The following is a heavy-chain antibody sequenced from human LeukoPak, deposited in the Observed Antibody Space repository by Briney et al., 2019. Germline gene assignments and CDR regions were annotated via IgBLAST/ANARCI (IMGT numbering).Heavy chain of an antibody. J-gene: IGHJ3*02. Sequence: GRSLRLSCAASGFTFDDYAMHWVRQAPGKGLEWVSGISWNSGSIGYADSVKGRFTISRDNAKNSLYLQMNSLRAEDTALYYCAKDTCSSTSCYTRAFDIWGQGTMVTVSS. CDR3: AKDTCSSTSCYTRAFDI. D-gene: IGHD2-2*02. V-gene: IGHV3-9*01. CDR1: GFTFDDYA. CDR2: ISWNSGSI.